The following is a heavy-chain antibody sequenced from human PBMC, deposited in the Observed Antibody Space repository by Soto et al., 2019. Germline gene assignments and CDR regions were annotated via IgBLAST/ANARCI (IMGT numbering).Heavy chain of an antibody. CDR3: AHVYGGYDNFDY. D-gene: IGHD5-12*01. CDR1: GFSLSTSGVG. J-gene: IGHJ4*02. CDR2: IYWDDDK. Sequence: QITLKESGPTLVKPTQTLTLTCTFSGFSLSTSGVGVRWIRQPPGKALEWLALIYWDDDKRYSPSLKSRLTITKDTSKNQVVLTMTYMDTVDTATYYCAHVYGGYDNFDYWGQGTLVTVSS. V-gene: IGHV2-5*02.